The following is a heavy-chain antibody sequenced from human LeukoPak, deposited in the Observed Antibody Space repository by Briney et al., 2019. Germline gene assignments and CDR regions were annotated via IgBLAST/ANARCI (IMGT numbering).Heavy chain of an antibody. CDR1: GYTFINYY. CDR2: INPSGGTT. V-gene: IGHV1-46*01. D-gene: IGHD3-22*01. CDR3: ARDLSHRYYHRTGYAFDY. J-gene: IGHJ4*02. Sequence: GASVKVSCKASGYTFINYYMHWVRQAPGQGLEWMGIINPSGGTTNYAQKFQGRVTMTRDTSTSTVYMDLSSLRSEDTAVYYCARDLSHRYYHRTGYAFDYWGQGTLVTVSS.